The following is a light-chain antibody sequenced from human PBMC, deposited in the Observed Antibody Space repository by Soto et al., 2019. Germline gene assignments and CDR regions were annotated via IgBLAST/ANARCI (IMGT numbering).Light chain of an antibody. Sequence: EIVLTQSPGTLSLSPGERATLSCRASQSVSSNYLAWYQQKPGQAPRLLIHGASSRATGIPDRFSGSGSGTDFTLTISRLEPEDFGVYYCQQYGSSRTFGQGTTVQVK. CDR2: GAS. V-gene: IGKV3-20*01. CDR3: QQYGSSRT. CDR1: QSVSSNY. J-gene: IGKJ1*01.